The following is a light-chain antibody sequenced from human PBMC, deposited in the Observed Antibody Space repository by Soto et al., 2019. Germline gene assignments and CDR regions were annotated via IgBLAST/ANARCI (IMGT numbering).Light chain of an antibody. Sequence: AIQLTQSPSSLSASVGDRVTVTCRASQGISSALAWYQQKPGKAPKLLIYDASTLESGVPSRFSGSGSGTDFTLTISSLQPEDCATYYCQQFNSYPFTFGQGTRLEIK. CDR1: QGISSA. V-gene: IGKV1-13*02. J-gene: IGKJ5*01. CDR2: DAS. CDR3: QQFNSYPFT.